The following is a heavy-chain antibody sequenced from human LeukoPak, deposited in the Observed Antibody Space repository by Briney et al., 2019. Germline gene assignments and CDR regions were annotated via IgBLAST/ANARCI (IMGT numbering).Heavy chain of an antibody. CDR2: IKQDGSEK. D-gene: IGHD3-10*02. CDR1: GFTFSSYW. CDR3: AELGITMIGGV. V-gene: IGHV3-7*01. J-gene: IGHJ6*04. Sequence: GGSLRLSCAASGFTFSSYWMSWVREAPGKGLEWVANIKQDGSEKYYVDSVKGRFTISRDNAKNSLYLQMNSLRAEDTAVYYCAELGITMIGGVWGKGTTVTISS.